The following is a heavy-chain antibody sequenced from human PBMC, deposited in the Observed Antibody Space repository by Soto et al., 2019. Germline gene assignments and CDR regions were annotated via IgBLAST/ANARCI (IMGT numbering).Heavy chain of an antibody. V-gene: IGHV3-9*01. CDR2: ISWNSGSI. D-gene: IGHD2-2*01. J-gene: IGHJ4*02. CDR3: AKAAGGYCSSTSCYVPPDY. CDR1: GFTFDDYA. Sequence: GGSLRLSCAASGFTFDDYAMHWVRQAPGKGLEWVSGISWNSGSIGYADSVKGRFTISRDNAKNSLYLQMNSLRAEDTALYYCAKAAGGYCSSTSCYVPPDYWGQGTLVTVSS.